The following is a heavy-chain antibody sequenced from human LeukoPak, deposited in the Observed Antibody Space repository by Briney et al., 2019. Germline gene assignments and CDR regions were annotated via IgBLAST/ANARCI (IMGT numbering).Heavy chain of an antibody. Sequence: SETLSLTCTVSGGSISSYYWSWIQQPAGKGLEWIGRIYTSGSTNYNPSLKSRVTMSVDTSKNQFSLKLSSVTAADTAVYYCARESMYSSGWPLIDYWGQGTLVTVSS. CDR2: IYTSGST. D-gene: IGHD6-19*01. V-gene: IGHV4-4*07. J-gene: IGHJ4*02. CDR1: GGSISSYY. CDR3: ARESMYSSGWPLIDY.